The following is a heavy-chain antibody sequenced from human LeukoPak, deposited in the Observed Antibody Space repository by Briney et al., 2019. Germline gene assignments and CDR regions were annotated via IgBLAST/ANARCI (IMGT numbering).Heavy chain of an antibody. J-gene: IGHJ5*02. V-gene: IGHV4-59*01. CDR2: IYYSGST. Sequence: SETLSLTCTVSGGSISSYYWSWIRQPPGKGLEWIGYIYYSGSTNYNPSLKSRVTISVDTSKNQFSLKLSSVTAADTAVYYCARDNYGDYRANWLDPWGQGTLVTVSS. D-gene: IGHD4-17*01. CDR1: GGSISSYY. CDR3: ARDNYGDYRANWLDP.